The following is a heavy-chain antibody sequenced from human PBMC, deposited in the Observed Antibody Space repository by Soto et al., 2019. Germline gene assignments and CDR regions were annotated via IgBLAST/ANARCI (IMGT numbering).Heavy chain of an antibody. V-gene: IGHV4-31*11. D-gene: IGHD3-22*01. Sequence: SETLSVTCAVSGGSITSGAYYWTWIRQHPGKGLEWIAYIHYSGRTYYNPSLKSRVTISVDTSNNQFSLKLSSVTAADTAVYYCARYYFDSSGYSNWFDPWGHGTLVTVSS. J-gene: IGHJ5*02. CDR3: ARYYFDSSGYSNWFDP. CDR1: GGSITSGAYY. CDR2: IHYSGRT.